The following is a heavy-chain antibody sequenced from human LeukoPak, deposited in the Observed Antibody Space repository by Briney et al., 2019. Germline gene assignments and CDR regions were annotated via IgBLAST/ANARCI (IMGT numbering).Heavy chain of an antibody. V-gene: IGHV3-48*03. CDR1: GFTFSNYE. D-gene: IGHD3-10*01. CDR2: ISSSGSDR. CDR3: ARGPYSSGSYNDY. J-gene: IGHJ4*02. Sequence: PGGSLRLSCAASGFTFSNYEMNWVRQAPGKGLEWVSYISSSGSDRYHADSVMGRFTISRDNAENSLYLQMNSLRAEDTAIYYCARGPYSSGSYNDYWGQGTLVTVSS.